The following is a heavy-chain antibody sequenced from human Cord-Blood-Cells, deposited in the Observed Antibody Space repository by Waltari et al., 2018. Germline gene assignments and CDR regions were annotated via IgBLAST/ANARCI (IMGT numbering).Heavy chain of an antibody. CDR2: ISGSGGST. V-gene: IGHV3-23*01. J-gene: IGHJ4*02. Sequence: EVQLLESGGGLVQPGGSLRLSCAASGFTFSSYAMSWVLQAPGKGLEWVSAISGSGGSTYYADSVKGRFTISRDNSKNTLYLQMNSLRAEDTAVYYCAKVGSYYGYYFDYWGQGTLVTVSS. D-gene: IGHD1-26*01. CDR3: AKVGSYYGYYFDY. CDR1: GFTFSSYA.